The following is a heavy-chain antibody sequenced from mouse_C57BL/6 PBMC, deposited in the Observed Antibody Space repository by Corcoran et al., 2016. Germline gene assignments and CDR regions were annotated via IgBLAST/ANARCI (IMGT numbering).Heavy chain of an antibody. Sequence: EVQLQQSGPELVKPGASVKISCKASGYTFTDYYMNWVKQSHGKSLEWIGDINPNNGGTSYNQKFKGKATLTVDKSSSTAYMELRSLTSEDSAVYYCARGAVELAYWGQGTLVTVSA. CDR3: ARGAVELAY. D-gene: IGHD1-1*01. CDR1: GYTFTDYY. J-gene: IGHJ3*01. CDR2: INPNNGGT. V-gene: IGHV1-26*01.